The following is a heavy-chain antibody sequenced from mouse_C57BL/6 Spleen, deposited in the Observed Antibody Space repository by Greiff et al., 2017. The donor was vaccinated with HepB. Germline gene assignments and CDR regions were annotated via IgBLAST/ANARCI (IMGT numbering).Heavy chain of an antibody. J-gene: IGHJ2*01. CDR1: GFTFSSYG. Sequence: EVMLVESGGDLMKPGGSLKLSCAASGFTFSSYGMSWVRQTPDKRLEWVATISSGGSYTYYPDSVKGRFTISRDNAKNTLYLQMSSLKSEDTAMYYCARLGDGYYWGQGTTLTVSS. V-gene: IGHV5-6*01. CDR3: ARLGDGYY. D-gene: IGHD2-3*01. CDR2: ISSGGSYT.